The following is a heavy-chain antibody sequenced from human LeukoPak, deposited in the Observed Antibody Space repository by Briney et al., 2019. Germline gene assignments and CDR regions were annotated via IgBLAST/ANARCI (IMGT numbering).Heavy chain of an antibody. V-gene: IGHV3-21*01. CDR2: ISSSSSYI. CDR1: GFTFSSYW. J-gene: IGHJ4*02. Sequence: PGGSLRLSCAASGFTFSSYWMSWVRQAPGKGLEWVSSISSSSSYIYYADSVKGRFTISRDNAKNSLYLQMNSLRAEDTAVYYCARGDYGDFNSAGFDYWGQGTLVTVSS. CDR3: ARGDYGDFNSAGFDY. D-gene: IGHD4-17*01.